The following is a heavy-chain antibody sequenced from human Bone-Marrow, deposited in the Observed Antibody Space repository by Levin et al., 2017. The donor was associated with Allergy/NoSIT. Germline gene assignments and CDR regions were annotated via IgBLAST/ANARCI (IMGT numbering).Heavy chain of an antibody. D-gene: IGHD4-23*01. Sequence: GGSLRLSCAASGFTFSSYSMNWVRQAPGKGLEWVSYISSSSSTIYYADSVKGRFTISRDNAKNSLYLQMNSLRDEDTAVYYGARDLARGPTVVTYFDYWGQGTLVTVSS. CDR1: GFTFSSYS. CDR3: ARDLARGPTVVTYFDY. J-gene: IGHJ4*02. CDR2: ISSSSSTI. V-gene: IGHV3-48*02.